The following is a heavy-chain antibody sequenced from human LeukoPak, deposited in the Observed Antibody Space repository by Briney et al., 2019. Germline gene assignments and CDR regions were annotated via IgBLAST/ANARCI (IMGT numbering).Heavy chain of an antibody. Sequence: GGSQRLSCAASVFTFSDYYMIWIRLAPGKGPEWASYISISGSTIYYADSVNGRFSISRDKSKHSLSLQMNSLSVEDMAVCYCARDQRLWSLSVDAFAIWGQGTMVTVSS. CDR2: ISISGSTI. J-gene: IGHJ3*02. CDR1: VFTFSDYY. D-gene: IGHD2-21*01. CDR3: ARDQRLWSLSVDAFAI. V-gene: IGHV3-11*04.